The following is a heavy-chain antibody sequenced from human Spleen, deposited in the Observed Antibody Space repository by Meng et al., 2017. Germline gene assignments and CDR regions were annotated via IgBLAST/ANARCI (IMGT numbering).Heavy chain of an antibody. CDR2: ISYGGCT. CDR1: SGSVSRAY. Sequence: GPVLSSRRMPRPLTGTASSGSVSRAYCSCIRQPPEKVLEWIGYISYGGCTKYNLPRKRRVTIALDTSKNQFSLKLDCVTAADTAVYYCARQWLENWFDPWGPGTLVTVSS. CDR3: ARQWLENWFDP. V-gene: IGHV4-59*02. D-gene: IGHD6-19*01. J-gene: IGHJ5*02.